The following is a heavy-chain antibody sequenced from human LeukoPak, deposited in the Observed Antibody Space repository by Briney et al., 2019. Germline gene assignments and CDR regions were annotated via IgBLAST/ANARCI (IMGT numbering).Heavy chain of an antibody. CDR3: ARHVGYCSGGSCLYYFDY. J-gene: IGHJ4*02. Sequence: ASVKVSCKASGYTFTGYYMHWVRQAPGQGLEWMGWINPNSGGTNYAQKFQGRVTMTRDTSISTAYMELSRLRSDDTAVYYCARHVGYCSGGSCLYYFDYWGQGTLVTVSS. CDR2: INPNSGGT. D-gene: IGHD2-15*01. CDR1: GYTFTGYY. V-gene: IGHV1-2*02.